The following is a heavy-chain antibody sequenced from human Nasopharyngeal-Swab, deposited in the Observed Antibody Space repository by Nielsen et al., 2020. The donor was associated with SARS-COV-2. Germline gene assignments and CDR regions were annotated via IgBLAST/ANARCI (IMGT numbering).Heavy chain of an antibody. CDR3: ARDLSGYWVSFDY. Sequence: WIRQPPGKGLEWVSSISSSSSYIYYADSVKGRFTISRDNAKNSLYLQMNSLRAEDTAVYYCARDLSGYWVSFDYWGQGTLVTV. J-gene: IGHJ4*02. D-gene: IGHD5-12*01. V-gene: IGHV3-21*03. CDR2: ISSSSSYI.